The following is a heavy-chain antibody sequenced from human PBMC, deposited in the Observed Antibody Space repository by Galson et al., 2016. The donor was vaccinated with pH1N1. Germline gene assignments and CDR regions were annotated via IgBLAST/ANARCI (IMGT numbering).Heavy chain of an antibody. J-gene: IGHJ3*02. D-gene: IGHD1-26*01. CDR2: VYTSGRT. CDR3: ARGWSLDAFDI. CDR1: GGSISSRY. V-gene: IGHV4-4*07. Sequence: ETLSLTCTVSGGSISSRYWSWIRQPAGKGLEWIGRVYTSGRTDSNPSLKSRVTMSMDTSNSQFSMILNSVTAADTAVYYCARGWSLDAFDIWGQGTMVTVSS.